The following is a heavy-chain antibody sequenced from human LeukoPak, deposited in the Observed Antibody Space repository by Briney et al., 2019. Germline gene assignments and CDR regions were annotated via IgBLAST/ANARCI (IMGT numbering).Heavy chain of an antibody. J-gene: IGHJ6*03. Sequence: SETLSLTCTVSGGSLSTHYWTWIRQPPGKGLEWIGYIFHSWSTNYNPSLKSRVTISTDTSKNQFSLRLSSVTAADTAVYYCARDAGYYDSSGYEYYYYYMDVWGKGATVTVSS. D-gene: IGHD3-22*01. CDR3: ARDAGYYDSSGYEYYYYYMDV. V-gene: IGHV4-59*11. CDR2: IFHSWST. CDR1: GGSLSTHY.